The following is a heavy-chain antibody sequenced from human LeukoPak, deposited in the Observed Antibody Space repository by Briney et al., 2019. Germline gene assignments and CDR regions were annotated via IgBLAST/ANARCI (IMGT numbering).Heavy chain of an antibody. Sequence: GGSLRLSCAASGFTFSSYSMNWVRQAPGKGLEWVSSISSSSSYIYYADSVKGRFTISRDNAKHSLYLQMNSLRAEDTAVYYCARTYYDILTGYSRYGMDVWGQGTTVTVSS. J-gene: IGHJ6*02. CDR1: GFTFSSYS. CDR3: ARTYYDILTGYSRYGMDV. CDR2: ISSSSSYI. D-gene: IGHD3-9*01. V-gene: IGHV3-21*01.